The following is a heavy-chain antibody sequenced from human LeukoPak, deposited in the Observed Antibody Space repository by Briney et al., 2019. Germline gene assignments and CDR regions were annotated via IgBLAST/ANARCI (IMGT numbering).Heavy chain of an antibody. CDR3: AELGITMIGGV. V-gene: IGHV3-48*03. J-gene: IGHJ6*04. CDR2: ISSSGSTI. Sequence: GGSLRLSCAASGFMFSSHNMNWVRQAPGKGLEWVSYISSSGSTIYYADSVKGRFTISRDNAKNSLYLQMNSLRAEDTAVYYCAELGITMIGGVWGKGTTVTISS. CDR1: GFMFSSHN. D-gene: IGHD3-10*02.